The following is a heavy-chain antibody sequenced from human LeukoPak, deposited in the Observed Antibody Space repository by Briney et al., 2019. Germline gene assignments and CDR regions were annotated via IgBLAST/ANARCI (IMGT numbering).Heavy chain of an antibody. V-gene: IGHV3-15*01. J-gene: IGHJ3*02. CDR1: RFTFSNAW. CDR3: APEGYGGPYGAYDI. Sequence: PGGSLKLSCAASRFTFSNAWMNWVRQAPGKGLGWVVRIKIKTDGGTTDYAAPVKGRFTITRDESKNTLYLQMNSLKTEDTAVYYCAPEGYGGPYGAYDIWGQGTMVTVSS. CDR2: IKIKTDGGTT. D-gene: IGHD4-23*01.